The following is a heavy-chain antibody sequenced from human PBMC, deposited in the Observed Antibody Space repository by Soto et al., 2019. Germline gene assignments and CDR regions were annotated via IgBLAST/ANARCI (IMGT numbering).Heavy chain of an antibody. CDR2: IYYSGST. Sequence: QLQLQESCPGLVKPSETLSLTCTVSGGSISSSSYYWGWIRQPPGKGLEWIGSIYYSGSTYYNPSLKSRVTISVDTSKNQFSLKLSSVTAADTAVYYCARLKEQWLARGYWYFDLWGRGTLVTVSS. CDR1: GGSISSSSYY. D-gene: IGHD6-19*01. V-gene: IGHV4-39*01. CDR3: ARLKEQWLARGYWYFDL. J-gene: IGHJ2*01.